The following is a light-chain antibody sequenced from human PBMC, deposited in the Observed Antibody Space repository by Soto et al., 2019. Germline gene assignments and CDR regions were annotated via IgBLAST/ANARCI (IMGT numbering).Light chain of an antibody. Sequence: VMTQSPASLSASPGERVTLSCRASQSVISDVAFYQFKPGQAPRRLISGASTRATGIPDRFSGRGYETECTLTISSLESEDVAVYLCHQYYTWVRETFGQGTKREIK. CDR1: QSVISD. J-gene: IGKJ2*01. CDR2: GAS. V-gene: IGKV3-15*01. CDR3: HQYYTWVRET.